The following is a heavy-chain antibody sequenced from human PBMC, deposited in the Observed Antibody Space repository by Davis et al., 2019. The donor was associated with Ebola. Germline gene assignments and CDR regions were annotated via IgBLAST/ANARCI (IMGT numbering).Heavy chain of an antibody. Sequence: PSETLSLTCTVSGGSISSYYWSWIRQPPGKGLEWIGYIYYSGSTNYNPSLKSRVTISVDTSKNQFSLKLSSVTAADTAVYYCARDNRIAAAGGGWFDPWGQGTLVTVSS. CDR1: GGSISSYY. D-gene: IGHD6-13*01. J-gene: IGHJ5*02. CDR2: IYYSGST. CDR3: ARDNRIAAAGGGWFDP. V-gene: IGHV4-59*01.